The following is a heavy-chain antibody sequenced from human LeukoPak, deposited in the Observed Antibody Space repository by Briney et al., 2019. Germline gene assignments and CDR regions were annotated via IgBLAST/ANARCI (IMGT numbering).Heavy chain of an antibody. CDR1: GFTFSSYA. CDR3: AREMPNYDSSGYYYYFDY. CDR2: ISYDGSNK. Sequence: GSLRLSCAASGFTFSSYAMHWVRQAPGKGLEWVAVISYDGSNKYYADSVKGRFTISRDNSKNTLYLQMNSLRAEDTAVYYCAREMPNYDSSGYYYYFDYWGQGTLVTVSS. D-gene: IGHD3-22*01. J-gene: IGHJ4*02. V-gene: IGHV3-30-3*01.